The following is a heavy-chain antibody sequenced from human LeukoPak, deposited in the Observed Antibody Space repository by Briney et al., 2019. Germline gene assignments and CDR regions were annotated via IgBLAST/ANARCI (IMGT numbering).Heavy chain of an antibody. V-gene: IGHV4-59*01. CDR1: GDSISSYY. CDR3: ARETSQKGAHYMDV. CDR2: NYYSGST. Sequence: PSEALSLTCTVSGDSISSYYCGSSRQPPGKGLGWIGHNYYSGSTNYTPSLKSRVTISVDTSKTQFSLKLPSVTAADTAVYYCARETSQKGAHYMDVWGKGPTVTISS. J-gene: IGHJ6*03. D-gene: IGHD3-16*01.